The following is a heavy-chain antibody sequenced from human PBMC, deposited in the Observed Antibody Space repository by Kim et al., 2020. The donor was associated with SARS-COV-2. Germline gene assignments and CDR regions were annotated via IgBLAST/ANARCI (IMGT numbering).Heavy chain of an antibody. D-gene: IGHD3-22*01. J-gene: IGHJ4*02. V-gene: IGHV1-69*13. CDR1: GGTFSSYA. CDR2: IIPIFGTA. CDR3: ARETTYYYDSSGYQPFDY. Sequence: SVKVSCKASGGTFSSYAISWVRQAPGQGLEWMGGIIPIFGTANYAQKFQGRVTITADESTSTAYMELSSLRSEDTAVYYCARETTYYYDSSGYQPFDYWGQGTLVTVSS.